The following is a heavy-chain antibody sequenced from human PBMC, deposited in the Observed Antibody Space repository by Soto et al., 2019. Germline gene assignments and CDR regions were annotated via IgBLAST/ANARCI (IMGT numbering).Heavy chain of an antibody. CDR2: IIPILGIA. CDR1: GGTFSSYT. Sequence: GASVKVSCKASGGTFSSYTISWVRQAPGQWLEWMGRIIPILGIANYAQKFQGRVTITADKSTSTAYMELSSLRSEDTAVYYCARDPRLETGNNNWFDPWGQGTLVTVSS. D-gene: IGHD1-1*01. CDR3: ARDPRLETGNNNWFDP. V-gene: IGHV1-69*04. J-gene: IGHJ5*02.